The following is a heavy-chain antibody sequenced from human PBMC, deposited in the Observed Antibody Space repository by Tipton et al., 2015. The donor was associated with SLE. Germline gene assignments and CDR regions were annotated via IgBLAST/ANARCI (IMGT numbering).Heavy chain of an antibody. CDR3: ARHAGDYAYFDS. V-gene: IGHV4-59*08. Sequence: TLSLTCTVTGGSISSYYWSWIRQSPGKGLEWIGFIYDSGSTSYNPSLKSRVTISEDTSKQQFSLKLSSLTAADTAVYYCARHAGDYAYFDSWGQGTLVTVSS. CDR2: IYDSGST. D-gene: IGHD4-17*01. CDR1: GGSISSYY. J-gene: IGHJ4*02.